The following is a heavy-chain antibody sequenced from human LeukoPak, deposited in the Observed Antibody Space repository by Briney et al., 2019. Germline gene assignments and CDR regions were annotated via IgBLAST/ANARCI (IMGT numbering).Heavy chain of an antibody. V-gene: IGHV3-7*01. J-gene: IGHJ4*02. CDR3: ARDKVTY. Sequence: PGGPLSLPCAAPGFPFSTNTLSWSRQPPGKGMEWVAHINKDGSEKYYVDSVKGRFTISRDNAKNSLYLQMNSLRVEDTAVYYCARDKVTYWGRGTLVTVSS. CDR2: INKDGSEK. CDR1: GFPFSTNT.